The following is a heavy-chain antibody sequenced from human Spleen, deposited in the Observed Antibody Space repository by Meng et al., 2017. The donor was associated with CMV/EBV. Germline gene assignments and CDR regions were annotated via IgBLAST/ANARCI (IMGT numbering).Heavy chain of an antibody. Sequence: SETLSLTCAVYGGSFSGYYWSWIRQPPGKGLEWIGEINHSGSTNYNPSLKSRVTISVDTSKNQFSLKLSSVTAADMAVYYCARGGWELLAFDIWGQGTMVTVSS. J-gene: IGHJ3*02. CDR1: GGSFSGYY. D-gene: IGHD1-26*01. V-gene: IGHV4-34*01. CDR2: INHSGST. CDR3: ARGGWELLAFDI.